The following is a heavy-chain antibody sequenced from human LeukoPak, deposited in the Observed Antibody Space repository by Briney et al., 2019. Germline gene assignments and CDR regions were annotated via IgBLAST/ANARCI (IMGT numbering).Heavy chain of an antibody. D-gene: IGHD2-15*01. CDR1: GFTFSNAW. CDR2: IKSKTDGGTT. CDR3: TTGAIGGGPHRGDY. Sequence: PGGSLRLSCAASGFTFSNAWMSWVRQAPGKGLEWVGRIKSKTDGGTTDYAAPVKGRFTISRDGSKNTLYLQMNSLKTEDTAVYYCTTGAIGGGPHRGDYWGQGTLVTVSS. J-gene: IGHJ4*02. V-gene: IGHV3-15*01.